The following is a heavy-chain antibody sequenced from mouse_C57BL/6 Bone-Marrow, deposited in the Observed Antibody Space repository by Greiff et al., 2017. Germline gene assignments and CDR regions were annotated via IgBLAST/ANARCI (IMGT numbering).Heavy chain of an antibody. CDR1: GFSLSTFGMG. Sequence: ESGPGLLQPSQTLSLTCSFSGFSLSTFGMGVGWLRPPSGKGLEWLAHIWWDDDTSSNQALKSRLTISSDTSKNRVFLKIANVVTADTATYYWARIKGFTTVVATDDWGQGTTLTVSS. J-gene: IGHJ2*01. CDR3: ARIKGFTTVVATDD. V-gene: IGHV8-8*01. CDR2: IWWDDDT. D-gene: IGHD1-1*01.